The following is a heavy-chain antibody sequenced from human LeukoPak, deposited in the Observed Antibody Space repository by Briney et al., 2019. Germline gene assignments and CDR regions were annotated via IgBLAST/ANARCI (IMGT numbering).Heavy chain of an antibody. CDR1: GGTFSSYA. CDR3: AREEYCSGGSCYSGYSYYFDY. J-gene: IGHJ4*02. V-gene: IGHV1-69*05. D-gene: IGHD2-15*01. CDR2: IIPIFGTA. Sequence: SVKVSCKASGGTFSSYAISWVRQAPGQGLEWMGGIIPIFGTANYAQKFQGRVTITTDESTSTTYMELSSLRSEDTAVYYCAREEYCSGGSCYSGYSYYFDYWGQGTLVTVSS.